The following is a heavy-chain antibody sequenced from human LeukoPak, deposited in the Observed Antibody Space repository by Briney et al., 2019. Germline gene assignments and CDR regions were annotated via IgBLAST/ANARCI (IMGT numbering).Heavy chain of an antibody. J-gene: IGHJ6*04. CDR3: ARDRLYSSGLSRFGDV. Sequence: ASVKVSCKVSGYTLTELSMHWVRQAPGKGLEWMGGFDPEDGETIYAQKFQGRVTMTEDTSTDTAYMELSSLRSEDTAVYYCARDRLYSSGLSRFGDVWGKGTTVTISS. D-gene: IGHD3-22*01. CDR1: GYTLTELS. CDR2: FDPEDGET. V-gene: IGHV1-24*01.